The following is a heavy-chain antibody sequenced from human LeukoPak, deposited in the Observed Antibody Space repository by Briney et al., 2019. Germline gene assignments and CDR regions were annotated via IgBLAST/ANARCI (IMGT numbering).Heavy chain of an antibody. CDR2: IYSSDTT. CDR1: GGSISSNY. J-gene: IGHJ4*02. Sequence: SETLSLTCTASGGSISSNYWSWIRQPAGKTLEWIGHIYSSDTTNYNPSLKSRVTISADTSKNQFFLKVNSVTAADTAVYYCARDLHSSGPDYWGQGNLVTVSS. V-gene: IGHV4-4*07. D-gene: IGHD5-18*01. CDR3: ARDLHSSGPDY.